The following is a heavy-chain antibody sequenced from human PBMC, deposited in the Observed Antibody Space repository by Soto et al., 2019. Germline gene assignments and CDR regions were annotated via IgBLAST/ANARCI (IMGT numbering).Heavy chain of an antibody. CDR3: ARLGATYYYGMDV. Sequence: ASVKVSCKXSGYTFTGYYMHWVRQAPGQGLEWMGWINPNSGGTNYAQKFQGRVTMTRDTSISTAYMELSRLRSDDTAVYYCARLGATYYYGMDVWGQGTTVTVSS. J-gene: IGHJ6*02. D-gene: IGHD1-26*01. CDR1: GYTFTGYY. V-gene: IGHV1-2*02. CDR2: INPNSGGT.